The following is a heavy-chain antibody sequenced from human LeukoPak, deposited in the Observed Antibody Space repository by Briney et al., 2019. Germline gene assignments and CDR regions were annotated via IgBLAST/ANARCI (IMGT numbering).Heavy chain of an antibody. CDR1: GFTFSSYG. V-gene: IGHV3-33*01. Sequence: GGSLRLSCAASGFTFSSYGMHWVRQAPGKGLEWVAVIWYDGSNKYYADSVKGRFTISRDNSKNTLYLQMNSLRAEDTAVYYCARDGPPLWFGELLLDYWGQGTLVTVSS. CDR3: ARDGPPLWFGELLLDY. CDR2: IWYDGSNK. D-gene: IGHD3-10*01. J-gene: IGHJ4*02.